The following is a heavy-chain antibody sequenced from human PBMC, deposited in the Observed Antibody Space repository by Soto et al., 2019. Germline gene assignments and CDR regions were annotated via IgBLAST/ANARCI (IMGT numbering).Heavy chain of an antibody. CDR1: GFTFSSYS. J-gene: IGHJ3*02. CDR3: ARVAYCGGDCYTGHDAFDI. V-gene: IGHV3-21*01. D-gene: IGHD2-21*02. CDR2: ISSSSSYI. Sequence: GGSLRLSCAASGFTFSSYSMNWVRQAPGRGLEWASSISSSSSYIYYADSVKGRFTISRDNAKNSLYLQMNSLRAEDTAVYYCARVAYCGGDCYTGHDAFDIWGQGTMVTVSS.